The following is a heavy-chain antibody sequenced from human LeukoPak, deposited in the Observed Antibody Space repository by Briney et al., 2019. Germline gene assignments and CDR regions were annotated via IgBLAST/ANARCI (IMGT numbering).Heavy chain of an antibody. CDR2: IYHSGST. CDR1: GGSISSGGYS. Sequence: SETLSLTCAVSGGSISSGGYSWSWIRQPPGKGLEWIGYIYHSGSTYYNPSLKSRVTISVVRSKNQFSLKLSSVTAADTAVYYCASYGSGSYYNPNAFDIWGQGTMVTVSS. CDR3: ASYGSGSYYNPNAFDI. J-gene: IGHJ3*02. D-gene: IGHD3-10*01. V-gene: IGHV4-30-2*01.